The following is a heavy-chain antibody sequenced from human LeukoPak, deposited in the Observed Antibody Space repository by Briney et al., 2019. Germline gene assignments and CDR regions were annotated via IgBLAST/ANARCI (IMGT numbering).Heavy chain of an antibody. J-gene: IGHJ5*02. V-gene: IGHV4-30-4*08. CDR2: IYYSGST. CDR3: ARDFGVVGDNWFDP. CDR1: GGSISSGDYY. Sequence: SSETLFLTCTVSGGSISSGDYYWSWIRQPPGKGLEWIGYIYYSGSTYYNPSLKSRVTISVDTSKNQFSLKLSSVTAADTAVYYCARDFGVVGDNWFDPWGQGILVTVSS. D-gene: IGHD2-21*01.